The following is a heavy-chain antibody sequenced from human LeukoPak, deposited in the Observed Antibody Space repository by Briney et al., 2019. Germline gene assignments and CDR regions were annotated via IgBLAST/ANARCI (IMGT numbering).Heavy chain of an antibody. Sequence: GESLKISCKGSGYSFTSYWIGWVRQMPGKGLEWMGIIYPGDSDTRYSPSFQGQVTISADKSISTAYLQWSSLKASDTAMYYCARRAKPGYCSSTSCSYYFDYWGQGTLVTVSS. CDR3: ARRAKPGYCSSTSCSYYFDY. CDR1: GYSFTSYW. J-gene: IGHJ4*02. V-gene: IGHV5-51*01. CDR2: IYPGDSDT. D-gene: IGHD2-2*01.